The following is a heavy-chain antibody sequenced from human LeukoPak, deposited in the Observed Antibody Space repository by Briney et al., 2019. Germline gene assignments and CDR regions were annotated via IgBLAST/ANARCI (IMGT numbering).Heavy chain of an antibody. CDR3: ARTTMDYDFWSGYPSVFNWFDP. V-gene: IGHV5-51*01. D-gene: IGHD3-3*01. CDR1: GYGFTSYW. J-gene: IGHJ5*02. CDR2: FYPGDSDT. Sequence: GESLKISCKGSGYGFTSYWIGWVPQLPGKGLEWMGIFYPGDSDTRYSPSFQGQVTISADKSISTAYLQWSSLKASDTAMYYCARTTMDYDFWSGYPSVFNWFDPWGQGTLVTVSS.